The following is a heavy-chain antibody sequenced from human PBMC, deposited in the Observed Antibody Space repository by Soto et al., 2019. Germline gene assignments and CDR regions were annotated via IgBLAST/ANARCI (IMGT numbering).Heavy chain of an antibody. CDR1: GFTVSSNY. CDR3: ARSALDYYYYGMDV. CDR2: IYSGGST. J-gene: IGHJ6*02. V-gene: IGHV3-53*01. Sequence: GGSLRLSCAASGFTVSSNYMSWVRQAPGKGLEWVSVIYSGGSTYYADSVKGRFTISRDNSKNTLYLQMNSLRAEDTAVYYCARSALDYYYYGMDVWGQGTTVTVSS.